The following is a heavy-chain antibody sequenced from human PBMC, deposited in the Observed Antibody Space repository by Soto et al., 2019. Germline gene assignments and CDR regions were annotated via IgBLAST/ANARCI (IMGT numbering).Heavy chain of an antibody. CDR2: IGTAGDT. Sequence: GGSLRLSCAASGFTFSSYDMHWVRQATGKGLEWVSAIGTAGDTYYPGSVKGRFTISRENAKNSLYLQMNSLRAGDTAVYYCARARSYDFWSGYSFNYYMDVWGKGTTVTVSS. CDR1: GFTFSSYD. D-gene: IGHD3-3*01. V-gene: IGHV3-13*01. CDR3: ARARSYDFWSGYSFNYYMDV. J-gene: IGHJ6*03.